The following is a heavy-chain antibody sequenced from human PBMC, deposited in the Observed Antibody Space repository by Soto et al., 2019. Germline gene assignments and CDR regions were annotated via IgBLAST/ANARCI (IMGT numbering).Heavy chain of an antibody. D-gene: IGHD3-3*01. CDR2: ISYDGSNK. CDR1: GFTFNTHG. V-gene: IGHV3-30*18. Sequence: QVQLVESGGGVVQPAKSLSLSCAASGFTFNTHGMHCVRQAPGNGLEWVAVISYDGSNKYYADSVKGRFTISRDNSKDTLYLQMNRLRAEDTAVYYCAKCSFGVVNNYMDVWGKGTTVTVSS. J-gene: IGHJ6*03. CDR3: AKCSFGVVNNYMDV.